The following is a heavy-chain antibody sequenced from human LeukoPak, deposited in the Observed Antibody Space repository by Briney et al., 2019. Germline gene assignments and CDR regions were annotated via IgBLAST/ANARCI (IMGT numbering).Heavy chain of an antibody. CDR2: IYPGDSDT. V-gene: IGHV5-51*01. D-gene: IGHD3-10*01. J-gene: IGHJ6*02. CDR1: GYSFTSYW. Sequence: GESLKISCKGSGYSFTSYWIGWVRQMPGKGLEWMGIIYPGDSDTRYSPSFQDQVTISANKSISTAYLQWSSLKASHTAMYYCARQRRFGGHGMDVWGQGTTVTVSS. CDR3: ARQRRFGGHGMDV.